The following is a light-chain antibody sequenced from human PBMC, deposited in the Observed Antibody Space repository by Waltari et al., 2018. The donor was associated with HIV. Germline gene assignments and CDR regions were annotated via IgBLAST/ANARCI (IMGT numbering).Light chain of an antibody. V-gene: IGLV2-14*01. CDR2: DVK. CDR3: ASLSNNLNLVV. J-gene: IGLJ2*01. CDR1: NSDIVASDS. Sequence: QSALSQPASVSGSPGQSLTISCNATNSDIVASDSVSWYQIFPDRAPRLLIYDVKKRPSGVSSRFSGSKAANTASLTISGLQLEDEAHFYCASLSNNLNLVVFGGGTHLTVL.